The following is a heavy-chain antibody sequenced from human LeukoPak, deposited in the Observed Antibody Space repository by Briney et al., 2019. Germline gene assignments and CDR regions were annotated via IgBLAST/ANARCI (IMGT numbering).Heavy chain of an antibody. J-gene: IGHJ4*02. D-gene: IGHD2-2*01. CDR3: AKARSGSSTSCFNY. CDR2: SSGSGDSTS. CDR1: GFTFSNYA. V-gene: IGHV3-23*01. Sequence: GGSLRLYCAASGFTFSNYAMSWVGQARGKGLEWVSASSGSGDSTSYYADSVKGRFTISRDNSKTTLYLQMNSLRAEETAVYYCAKARSGSSTSCFNYWGQGTLVTVSS.